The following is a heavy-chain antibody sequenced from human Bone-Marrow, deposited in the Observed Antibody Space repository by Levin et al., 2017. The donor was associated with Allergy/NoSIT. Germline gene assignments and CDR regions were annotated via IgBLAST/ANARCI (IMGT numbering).Heavy chain of an antibody. J-gene: IGHJ4*02. Sequence: SVKVSCKASGFTFNSAAIHWVRQAPGQGLEWIGWIAVHNGQTNYALKFQETVTFTRDMSTSTAYMEVNSLRSEDTAFYYCAVDRLGGLDYWGQGVLVTVTS. CDR1: GFTFNSAA. V-gene: IGHV1-58*02. CDR2: IAVHNGQT. CDR3: AVDRLGGLDY. D-gene: IGHD1-26*01.